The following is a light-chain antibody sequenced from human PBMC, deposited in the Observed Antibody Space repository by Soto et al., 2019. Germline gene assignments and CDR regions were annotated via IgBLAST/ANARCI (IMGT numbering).Light chain of an antibody. CDR3: QQRSNWPLLT. V-gene: IGKV3-11*01. CDR2: DAS. CDR1: QSVSNY. Sequence: EIVLTQSPATLSLSPGERATLSCRASQSVSNYLAWYQQKPGQAPSLLIYDASNRATGIPARFSGSGSGTGFTLTISSLEPEDFAVYYCQQRSNWPLLTFGGGTKVEIK. J-gene: IGKJ4*01.